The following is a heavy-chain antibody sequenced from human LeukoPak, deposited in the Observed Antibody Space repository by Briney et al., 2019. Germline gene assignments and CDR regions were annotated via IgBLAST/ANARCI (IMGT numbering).Heavy chain of an antibody. CDR3: VRDVWGDRDGFFEY. V-gene: IGHV3-7*01. CDR1: GFTLGDHW. Sequence: GGSLRLSCEGHGFTLGDHWMTWVRQAPGKGLEWVAYIKQDGSAKDYVDSVKGRFTISRDNSKNSLYLQMNSLRAEDTVVYYCVRDVWGDRDGFFEYWGQGALVTVST. CDR2: IKQDGSAK. D-gene: IGHD5-24*01. J-gene: IGHJ4*02.